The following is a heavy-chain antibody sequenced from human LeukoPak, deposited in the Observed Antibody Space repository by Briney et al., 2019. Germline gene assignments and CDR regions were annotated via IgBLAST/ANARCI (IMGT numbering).Heavy chain of an antibody. CDR1: GYTFTSYA. CDR3: ARGAVTSSSWYD. D-gene: IGHD6-13*01. Sequence: ASVKVSCKASGYTFTSYAMNWVRQAPGQGLEWMGWINPNSGGTKYAQKFQGRVTMTRDTSISTAYMELSRLRSDDTAVYYCARGAVTSSSWYDWGQGTLVTVSS. J-gene: IGHJ4*02. CDR2: INPNSGGT. V-gene: IGHV1-2*02.